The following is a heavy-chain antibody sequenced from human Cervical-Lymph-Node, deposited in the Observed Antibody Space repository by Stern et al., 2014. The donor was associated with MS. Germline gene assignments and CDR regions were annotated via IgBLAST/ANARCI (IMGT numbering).Heavy chain of an antibody. CDR3: ARRGFGEPFDY. CDR1: AFTFSSYS. V-gene: IGHV3-21*01. J-gene: IGHJ4*02. D-gene: IGHD3-10*01. Sequence: EEQLVESGGGLVKPGGSLRLSCAASAFTFSSYSMNWVRQAPGKGLEWVSSISSDSSYIYHADSVKGRFTISRDNAKNSLYLQMNSLRAEDTAVYYCARRGFGEPFDYWGQGTLVTVSS. CDR2: ISSDSSYI.